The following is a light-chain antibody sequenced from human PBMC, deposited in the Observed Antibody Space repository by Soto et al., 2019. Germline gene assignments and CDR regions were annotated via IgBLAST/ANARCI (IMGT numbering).Light chain of an antibody. J-gene: IGLJ2*01. CDR3: AAWDDSLNGVI. CDR1: SRDVGTYTL. CDR2: EGS. V-gene: IGLV2-23*01. Sequence: QSVLTQPASVSGSPGQSITISCTGTSRDVGTYTLVSWYQHYPGKAPKLIIYEGSKRPSGVSNRFSASKTGRTASLTISGLQPEDEADYYCAAWDDSLNGVIFGGGTKVTVL.